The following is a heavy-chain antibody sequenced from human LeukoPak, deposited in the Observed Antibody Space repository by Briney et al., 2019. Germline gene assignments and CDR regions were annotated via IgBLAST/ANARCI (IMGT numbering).Heavy chain of an antibody. CDR2: IWYDGSNK. CDR1: GFTFSSYG. D-gene: IGHD6-13*01. V-gene: IGHV3-33*01. Sequence: GGSLRLSCAASGFTFSSYGMHWVRQAPGKGLERVAVIWYDGSNKYYADSVKGRFTISRDNSKNTLYLQMNSLRAEDTAVYYCARDPSIAAAGTLIDYWGQGTLVTVSS. CDR3: ARDPSIAAAGTLIDY. J-gene: IGHJ4*02.